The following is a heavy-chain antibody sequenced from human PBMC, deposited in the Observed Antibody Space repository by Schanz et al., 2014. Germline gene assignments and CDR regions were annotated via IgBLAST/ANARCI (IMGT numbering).Heavy chain of an antibody. Sequence: QVHLVESGGGVVQPGRSLRLSCAASGFTFSSYGMHWVRQAPGKGLEWVAIISLDGSNQYYADSVKGRFTISRDNSKNTLYLQMNGLSADDTAIYYCAKGQGAVINNWYFDLWGRGTLVTVSS. CDR2: ISLDGSNQ. CDR3: AKGQGAVINNWYFDL. CDR1: GFTFSSYG. V-gene: IGHV3-30*18. J-gene: IGHJ2*01. D-gene: IGHD2-21*01.